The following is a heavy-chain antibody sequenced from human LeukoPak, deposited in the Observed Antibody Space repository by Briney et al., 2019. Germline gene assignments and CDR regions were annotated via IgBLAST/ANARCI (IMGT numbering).Heavy chain of an antibody. V-gene: IGHV3-30*04. D-gene: IGHD2-2*02. J-gene: IGHJ4*02. CDR3: ARGYCTSSSCYNDY. CDR1: GFTFSSYA. Sequence: PGRSLRLSCATSGFTFSSYAFHWVRRAPGKGLEWVATMSFDVNNKYYADSVRGRFTISRDNSKNTLYLQMNSLRAEDTAVYSCARGYCTSSSCYNDYWGQGTLVTVSS. CDR2: MSFDVNNK.